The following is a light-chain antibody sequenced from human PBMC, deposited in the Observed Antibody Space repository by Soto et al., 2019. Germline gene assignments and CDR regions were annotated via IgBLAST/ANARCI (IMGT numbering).Light chain of an antibody. J-gene: IGKJ2*01. CDR3: QQYNSYSRT. CDR2: KAS. V-gene: IGKV1-5*03. Sequence: DIHMTQSPSTLSASVEDRVTITCRASQSISSWLAWYQQKPGKAPKVLIYKASGLQSGLPSRFSGSESGTEFTLTISSLQPDDFATYYCQQYNSYSRTFGQGTKLHIK. CDR1: QSISSW.